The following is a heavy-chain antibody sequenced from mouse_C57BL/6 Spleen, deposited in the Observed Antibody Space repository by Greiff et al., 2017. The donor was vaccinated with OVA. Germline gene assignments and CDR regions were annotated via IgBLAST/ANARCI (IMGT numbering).Heavy chain of an antibody. Sequence: QVQLQQSGAELVRPGASVKLSCKASGYTFTSYWITWVKQRPGQGLEWIGDIYPGSGSTNYNEKFKSKATLTVDTSSSTAYMQLSSLTSEDSAVYYCARLTAIVAYYAMDYWGQGTSVTVSS. D-gene: IGHD1-1*01. CDR3: ARLTAIVAYYAMDY. J-gene: IGHJ4*01. CDR1: GYTFTSYW. CDR2: IYPGSGST. V-gene: IGHV1-55*01.